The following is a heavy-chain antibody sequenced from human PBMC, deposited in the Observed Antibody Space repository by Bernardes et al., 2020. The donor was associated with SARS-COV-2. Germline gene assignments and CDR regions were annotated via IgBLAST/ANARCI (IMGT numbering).Heavy chain of an antibody. CDR2: INPKSGGT. CDR1: RYTFTGYY. CDR3: ALPPTNYDRYGMDV. V-gene: IGHV1-2*02. J-gene: IGHJ6*02. D-gene: IGHD3-22*01. Sequence: ASLRLSCNTSRYTFTGYYRHCVLQAPGQGLGWMGGINPKSGGTNYAQNFQGRVTMTRDTSISTAYMELSRLRSDDTAVYYCALPPTNYDRYGMDVWGQGTTVTVS.